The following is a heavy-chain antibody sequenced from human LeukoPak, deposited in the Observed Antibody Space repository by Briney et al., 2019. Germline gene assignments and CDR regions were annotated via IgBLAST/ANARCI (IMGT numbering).Heavy chain of an antibody. CDR1: GFTFSSYG. CDR3: AKDRGATGGGYFDY. J-gene: IGHJ4*02. CDR2: ISYDGSNK. D-gene: IGHD2-8*02. Sequence: PGRSLRLSCEASGFTFSSYGMHWVRQAPGKGLEWVAVISYDGSNKYYAHSVKGRFTISRDNSKNTLYLQMNSLRAEDTAVYYCAKDRGATGGGYFDYWGQGTLVTVSS. V-gene: IGHV3-30*18.